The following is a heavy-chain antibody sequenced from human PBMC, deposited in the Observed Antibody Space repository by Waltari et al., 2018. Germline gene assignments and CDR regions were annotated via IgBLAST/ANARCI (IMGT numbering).Heavy chain of an antibody. CDR3: ARDLGRAFDN. Sequence: QVQLQESGPGLVKPSETLSLTCTVSGGSISSYYWSWIRQPPGKGLEWIGYIYYSGSTKYNTALKGRVTIAVDTSKNQFSLKLSSVTGEDKAVYYCARDLGRAFDNWGQGTMVTVSS. V-gene: IGHV4-59*01. J-gene: IGHJ3*02. CDR1: GGSISSYY. D-gene: IGHD7-27*01. CDR2: IYYSGST.